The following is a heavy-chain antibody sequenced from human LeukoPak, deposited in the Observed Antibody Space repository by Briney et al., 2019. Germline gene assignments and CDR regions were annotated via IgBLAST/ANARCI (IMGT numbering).Heavy chain of an antibody. V-gene: IGHV4-39*07. J-gene: IGHJ5*02. Sequence: SETLSLTCTVSGGSISSSSYYWGWMRQAPGKGLEWIVSFEYGGSTYYNPSLKSRVTISVDTSKNQFSLKLSSVTAADTAVYYCARESSRDCRTTSCYEVFDPWGQGTLVTVSS. CDR3: ARESSRDCRTTSCYEVFDP. CDR2: FEYGGST. CDR1: GGSISSSSYY. D-gene: IGHD2-2*01.